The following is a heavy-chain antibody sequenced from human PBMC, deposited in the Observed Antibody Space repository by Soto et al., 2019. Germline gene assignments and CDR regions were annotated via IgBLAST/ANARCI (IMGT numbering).Heavy chain of an antibody. D-gene: IGHD2-21*02. CDR3: ARDLWGYCGTDCYPLDV. J-gene: IGHJ6*02. CDR2: IYYSGSI. CDR1: GGSISTYY. Sequence: SETLSLTCTVSGGSISTYYWSWIRQPPGKGLEWIGYIYYSGSINYNPSLKSRVTISVDTSKNQFYLKANSVTAADTAVYYCARDLWGYCGTDCYPLDVWGQGTTVTVSS. V-gene: IGHV4-59*01.